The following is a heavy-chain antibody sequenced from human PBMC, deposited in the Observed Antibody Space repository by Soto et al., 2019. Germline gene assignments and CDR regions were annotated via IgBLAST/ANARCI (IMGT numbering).Heavy chain of an antibody. CDR3: ARESSQDSDLYFDY. V-gene: IGHV1-2*04. D-gene: IGHD6-13*01. Sequence: ASVKVSCKASGYTFTGYYMHWVRQAPGQGLEWMGWINPNSGGTNYAQKFQGWVTMTRDTSISTAYMELSRLRSDDTAVYYCARESSQDSDLYFDYWGQGTLVTVSS. CDR2: INPNSGGT. J-gene: IGHJ4*02. CDR1: GYTFTGYY.